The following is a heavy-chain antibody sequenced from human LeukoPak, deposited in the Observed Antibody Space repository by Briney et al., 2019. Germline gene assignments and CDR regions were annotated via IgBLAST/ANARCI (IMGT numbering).Heavy chain of an antibody. V-gene: IGHV4-61*02. D-gene: IGHD6-19*01. CDR2: IYTSGST. CDR3: ARDHFRAVAYGWFDH. J-gene: IGHJ5*02. CDR1: GGSISSGSYY. Sequence: SETLSLTCTVSGGSISSGSYYWRWIRQPAGRGLEWIGRIYTSGSTNYNPSLKSRVTISVDTSKNQFSLKLSSVTAADTAVYYCARDHFRAVAYGWFDHWGQGTLVTVSS.